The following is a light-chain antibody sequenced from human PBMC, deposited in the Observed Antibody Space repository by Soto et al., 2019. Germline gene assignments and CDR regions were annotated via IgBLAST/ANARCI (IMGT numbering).Light chain of an antibody. Sequence: IQMTQSPPTLSASVGDSVTITCRASQSVSSWLAWYQQKPGKAPKLLIYTASTLESGVPSRFSGSGSGTEFTLTISSLQPDDFATYYCQQYNSYPLTFGGGTKVEIK. CDR2: TAS. CDR1: QSVSSW. V-gene: IGKV1-5*03. CDR3: QQYNSYPLT. J-gene: IGKJ4*01.